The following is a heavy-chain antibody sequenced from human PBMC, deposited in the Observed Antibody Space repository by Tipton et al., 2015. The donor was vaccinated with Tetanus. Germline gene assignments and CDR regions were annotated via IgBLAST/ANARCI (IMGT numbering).Heavy chain of an antibody. Sequence: TLSLTCNVSGDSISSSNYYWGWVRQPPGKGLEWIGSIYYSGSTYYNPSLKSRVTISVDTSKNQFSLKPSSVTAADTAVYYCARTSIPAADYCFDYWGQGTLVTVSS. CDR1: GDSISSSNYY. CDR2: IYYSGST. V-gene: IGHV4-39*01. CDR3: ARTSIPAADYCFDY. D-gene: IGHD2-2*01. J-gene: IGHJ4*02.